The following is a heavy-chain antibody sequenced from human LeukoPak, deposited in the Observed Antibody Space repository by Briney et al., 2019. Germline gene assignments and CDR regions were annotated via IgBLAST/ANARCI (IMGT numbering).Heavy chain of an antibody. CDR2: LNWNGGST. J-gene: IGHJ4*02. Sequence: GSLRLSCAASGFEFDDYGMSWVRQAPGKGLEWVSGLNWNGGSTGYADSVKGRFTISRDNAKNSLYLQMNSLRAEDTALYYCARGATGTTFDYWGQGTLVTVSS. CDR1: GFEFDDYG. D-gene: IGHD1-1*01. CDR3: ARGATGTTFDY. V-gene: IGHV3-20*04.